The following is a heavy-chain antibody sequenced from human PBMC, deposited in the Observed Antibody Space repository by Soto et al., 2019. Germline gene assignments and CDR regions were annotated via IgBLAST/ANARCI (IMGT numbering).Heavy chain of an antibody. Sequence: QITLKESGPTLVKVTQTLTLTCTFSGFSLSTSGVGVAWSRQPPGKALEWLALIYWDDDNRYSPSLKSRLTITKDTSQNQVVLTMTNMDPVDTATYHCAHTLIRSSTYYYGMDVWGQGTTVSVSS. V-gene: IGHV2-5*02. D-gene: IGHD1-26*01. J-gene: IGHJ6*02. CDR2: IYWDDDN. CDR3: AHTLIRSSTYYYGMDV. CDR1: GFSLSTSGVG.